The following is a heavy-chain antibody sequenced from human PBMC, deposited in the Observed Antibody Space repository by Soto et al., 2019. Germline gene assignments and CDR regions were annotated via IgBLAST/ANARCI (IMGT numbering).Heavy chain of an antibody. CDR2: IKQDGSEK. CDR1: GFTFSVSW. CDR3: ARCPYYYYMDV. Sequence: EVQLVESGGGLVQPGWSLRLSCAASGFTFSVSWMTWVRQAPGKGLEWVANIKQDGSEKYYVDSVKGRFTISRDNAKNSLFLQLNSLRAEDTAVYYCARCPYYYYMDVWGKGTTVTVSS. J-gene: IGHJ6*03. V-gene: IGHV3-7*01.